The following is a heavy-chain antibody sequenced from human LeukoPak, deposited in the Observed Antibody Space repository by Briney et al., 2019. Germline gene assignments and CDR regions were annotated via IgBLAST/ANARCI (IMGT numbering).Heavy chain of an antibody. V-gene: IGHV1-8*01. J-gene: IGHJ4*02. Sequence: ASVRVSCKASGYTFTNYDINGVRQATGQGLEWMGYKNPNSGNSAYAQKSQGRVTITTDASISTAYMELSGLRSEDTALYYCAREGLDYWGQGTLVTVSS. CDR2: KNPNSGNS. CDR1: GYTFTNYD. CDR3: AREGLDY.